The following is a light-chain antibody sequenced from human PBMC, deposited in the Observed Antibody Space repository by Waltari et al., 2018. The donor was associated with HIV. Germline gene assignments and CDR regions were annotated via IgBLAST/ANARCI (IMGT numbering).Light chain of an antibody. CDR3: GSYTTNSTRV. Sequence: QSALTQPASASGSRGQSITISCTVTSSDVGDFNYLPWYQQHPGKAPKLMIYDVSNRPSGVSNRLSGSKSGNTASLTISGLQAEDEADYYCGSYTTNSTRVFGTGTKVTVL. CDR1: SSDVGDFNY. J-gene: IGLJ1*01. CDR2: DVS. V-gene: IGLV2-14*01.